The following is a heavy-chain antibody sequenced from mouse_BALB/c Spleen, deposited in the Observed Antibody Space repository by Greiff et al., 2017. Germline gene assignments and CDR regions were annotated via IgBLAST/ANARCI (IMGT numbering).Heavy chain of an antibody. V-gene: IGHV5-9-4*01. CDR2: ISSGGSYT. D-gene: IGHD4-1*01. CDR3: ATNLFAY. CDR1: GFTFSSYA. J-gene: IGHJ3*01. Sequence: EVQVVESGGGLVKPGGSLKLSCAASGFTFSSYAMSWVRQSPEKRLEWVAEISSGGSYTYYPDTVTGRFTISRDNAKNTLYLEMSSLRSEDTAMYYCATNLFAYWGQGTLVTVSA.